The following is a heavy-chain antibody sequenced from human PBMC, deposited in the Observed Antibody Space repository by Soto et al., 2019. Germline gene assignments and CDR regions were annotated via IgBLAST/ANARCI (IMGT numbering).Heavy chain of an antibody. CDR2: INHSGST. V-gene: IGHV4-34*01. D-gene: IGHD6-19*01. Sequence: PSETLSLTCAVYGGSFSGYYWSWIRQPPGKGLEWIGEINHSGSTNYNPSLKSRVTISVDTSKNQFSLKLSSVTPADTAVYYCARDGPDSSGWYCVWGQGTLVTVS. CDR3: ARDGPDSSGWYCV. CDR1: GGSFSGYY. J-gene: IGHJ4*02.